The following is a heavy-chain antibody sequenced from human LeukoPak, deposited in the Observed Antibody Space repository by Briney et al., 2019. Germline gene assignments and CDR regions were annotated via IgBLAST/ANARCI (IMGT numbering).Heavy chain of an antibody. J-gene: IGHJ4*02. V-gene: IGHV3-23*01. Sequence: GGSLRLSCAASGFTFSSYAMSWVRQAPGKGLEWVSGISGSGDNTYCADSVKGRFTISRDNSKNALYVQVNSLGTEDTAAYYCAKGSYYDSSGSFYFDYWGQGTLVTVSS. D-gene: IGHD3-22*01. CDR1: GFTFSSYA. CDR2: ISGSGDNT. CDR3: AKGSYYDSSGSFYFDY.